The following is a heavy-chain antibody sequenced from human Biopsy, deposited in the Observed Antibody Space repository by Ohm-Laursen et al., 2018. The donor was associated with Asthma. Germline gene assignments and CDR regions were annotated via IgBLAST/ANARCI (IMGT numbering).Heavy chain of an antibody. D-gene: IGHD4-17*01. CDR1: GYSLTDLS. CDR3: ASDFPKDYVRYNFQF. V-gene: IGHV1-24*01. Sequence: SVKVSCKVSGYSLTDLSMHWVRQAPGQGLEWMGGHDHEEGGTVNARRFQGRVTMTEDTSTDTAYTELSSLSSDDTAVYYCASDFPKDYVRYNFQFWGQGTLVTVSS. CDR2: HDHEEGGT. J-gene: IGHJ4*02.